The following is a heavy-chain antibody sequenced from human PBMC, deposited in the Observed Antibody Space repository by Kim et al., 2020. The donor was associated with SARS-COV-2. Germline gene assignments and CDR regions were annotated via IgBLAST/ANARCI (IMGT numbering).Heavy chain of an antibody. CDR3: VAGMATISGLSYYYGMDV. Sequence: ASVKVSCKASGYTFTSYGISWVRQAPGQGLEWMGWISAYNGNTNYAQKLQGRVTMTTDTSTSTAYMELRSLRSDDTAVYYCVAGMATISGLSYYYGMDVWGQGTTVTVSS. J-gene: IGHJ6*02. CDR2: ISAYNGNT. CDR1: GYTFTSYG. V-gene: IGHV1-18*01. D-gene: IGHD5-12*01.